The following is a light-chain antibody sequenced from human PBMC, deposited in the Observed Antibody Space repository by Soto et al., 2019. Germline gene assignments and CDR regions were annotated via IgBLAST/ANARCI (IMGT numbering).Light chain of an antibody. CDR2: EVS. CDR1: SSDVGGYNY. Sequence: QSVLTQPASVSGSPGQSITISCTGTSSDVGGYNYVSWYQQHPGKAPKLMIFEVSNRPSGISLRFSGSKSGNTASLTISGLQPEDEADYYCSSFTRSTAWVFGGGTKLTV. J-gene: IGLJ3*02. CDR3: SSFTRSTAWV. V-gene: IGLV2-14*01.